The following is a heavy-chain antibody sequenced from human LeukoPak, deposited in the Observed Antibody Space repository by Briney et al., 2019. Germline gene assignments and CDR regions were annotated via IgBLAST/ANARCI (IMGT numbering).Heavy chain of an antibody. CDR2: INTNTGNP. J-gene: IGHJ4*02. CDR3: ARVQGYCSTTSCYPHY. V-gene: IGHV7-4-1*02. D-gene: IGHD2-2*01. CDR1: GYTFTSYY. Sequence: GASVKVSCKAPGYTFTSYYMHWVRQAPGQGLEWMGWINTNTGNPTYAQGFTGRFVFSLDTSVNTAYLQISSLKAEDTAIYYCARVQGYCSTTSCYPHYWGQGTLVTVSS.